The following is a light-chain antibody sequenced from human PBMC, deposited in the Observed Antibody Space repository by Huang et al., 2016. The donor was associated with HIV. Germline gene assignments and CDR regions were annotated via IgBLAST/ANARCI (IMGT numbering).Light chain of an antibody. CDR1: ENIFNY. CDR2: DAS. V-gene: IGKV3-11*01. J-gene: IGKJ4*01. CDR3: QQRSNWPRT. Sequence: EIVLTQSPATLSLSPGERATLSCRASENIFNYVAWYQQKPGQAPRLLIYDASNRATGIPARFSGSGSGTDFTLTISSREPEDFAVYYCQQRSNWPRTFGGGTKVEIK.